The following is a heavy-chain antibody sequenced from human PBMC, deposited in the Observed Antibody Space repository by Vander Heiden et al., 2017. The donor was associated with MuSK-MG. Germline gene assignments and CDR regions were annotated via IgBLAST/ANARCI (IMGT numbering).Heavy chain of an antibody. V-gene: IGHV3-30*04. D-gene: IGHD6-19*01. J-gene: IGHJ6*01. CDR2: ISYDGIIT. CDR3: SRAPEQWLVRQVVG. Sequence: QLPLVESGGAVVQPGTSLRRSCAAYGFTFSAYAMHWVRQAAGKGLEWVAGISYDGIITDSADSVKGRFTISRDNSKYTLFLQMNNLRTEDTAVYFCSRAPEQWLVRQVVGWG. CDR1: GFTFSAYA.